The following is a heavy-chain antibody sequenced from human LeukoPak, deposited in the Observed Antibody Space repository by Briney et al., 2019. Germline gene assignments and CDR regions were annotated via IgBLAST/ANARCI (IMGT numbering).Heavy chain of an antibody. D-gene: IGHD3-22*01. CDR3: TRERDARDSSGYVFDY. Sequence: GGSLRLSCAASGFTFGDYAMSWFRQAPGKGLEWVGFIRSKAYGGTTEYAASVKGRFTISRDDSKSIAYLQMNSLKTEDTAVYYCTRERDARDSSGYVFDYWGQGTLVTVSS. CDR1: GFTFGDYA. V-gene: IGHV3-49*03. J-gene: IGHJ4*02. CDR2: IRSKAYGGTT.